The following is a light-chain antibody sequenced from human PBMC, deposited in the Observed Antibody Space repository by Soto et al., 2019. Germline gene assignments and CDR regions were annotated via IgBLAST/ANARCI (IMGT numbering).Light chain of an antibody. CDR1: QSLLHSNGYNY. CDR3: MQALQTPWT. V-gene: IGKV2-28*01. Sequence: DIVMTVSPLSLRVTPGEPASISCRSSQSLLHSNGYNYLDWYLQKPGQSPQLLIYWGSNRASGGPDRFSGSGSGTDFTLKISRVEAEDVGVYYCMQALQTPWTFGQGTKVDIK. CDR2: WGS. J-gene: IGKJ1*01.